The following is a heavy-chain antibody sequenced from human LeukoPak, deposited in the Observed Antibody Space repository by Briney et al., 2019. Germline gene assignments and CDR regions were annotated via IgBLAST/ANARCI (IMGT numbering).Heavy chain of an antibody. CDR2: ISSDGSNA. V-gene: IGHV3-74*01. Sequence: GGSLRLSCAVSGFTFSSGYMHWVRQPPGKGPVWVSRISSDGSNAIYADSVKGRFTISRDDARNTLYLQMNSLRDAEKAVYYCARCTGGGVYWGQGTLVTVSS. CDR3: ARCTGGGVY. D-gene: IGHD1-14*01. CDR1: GFTFSSGY. J-gene: IGHJ4*02.